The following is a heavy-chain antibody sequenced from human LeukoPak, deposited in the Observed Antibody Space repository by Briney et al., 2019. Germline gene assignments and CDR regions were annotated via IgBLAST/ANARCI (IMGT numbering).Heavy chain of an antibody. CDR3: ARDPADSTGGYFDY. CDR1: GYIFTNYY. V-gene: IGHV1-2*02. D-gene: IGHD2-2*01. CDR2: INPNSGGT. J-gene: IGHJ4*02. Sequence: ASVKVSCKASGYIFTNYYMYWVRQAPGQGLEWMGWINPNSGGTNYAQKFQGRVTMTRDTSISTAYMELSRLRSDDTAVYYCARDPADSTGGYFDYWGQGTLVTVSS.